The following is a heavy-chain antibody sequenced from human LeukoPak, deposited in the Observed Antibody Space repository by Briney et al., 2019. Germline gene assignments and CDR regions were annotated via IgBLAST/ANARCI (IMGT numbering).Heavy chain of an antibody. Sequence: GGSLRLSCAASGFIFDDFGMTWVRQAPGKGLEWVSSINWNGDITPYAGSVKGRFTISRDNAKNALYLQMNSLRPEDTALYFCTRDETGIDYWGQGTLVTVSS. CDR2: INWNGDIT. CDR1: GFIFDDFG. CDR3: TRDETGIDY. V-gene: IGHV3-20*04. D-gene: IGHD1-14*01. J-gene: IGHJ4*02.